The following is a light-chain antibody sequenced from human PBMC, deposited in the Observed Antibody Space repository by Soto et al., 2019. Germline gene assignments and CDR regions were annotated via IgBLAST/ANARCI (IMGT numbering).Light chain of an antibody. CDR1: SSDVGSYNL. V-gene: IGLV2-23*02. CDR3: CSCAGSRTFFYV. CDR2: EVS. Sequence: QSVLTQPASVSGSPGQSITFSCTGTSSDVGSYNLVSWYQQHPGKAPKLMIYEVSKRPSGVSNRFSGSKSGNTASLTISGLQAEDEADYYCCSCAGSRTFFYVFGTG. J-gene: IGLJ1*01.